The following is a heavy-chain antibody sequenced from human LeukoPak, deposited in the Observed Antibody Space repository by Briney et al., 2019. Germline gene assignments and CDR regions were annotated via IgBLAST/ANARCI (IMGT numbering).Heavy chain of an antibody. Sequence: QPGGSLRLSCAASGFTFSSYAMHWVRQAPGKGLEWVAVISYDGSNKYYADSVKGRFTISRDNSKNTLYLQMNSLRAEDTAVYYCARDPYLGASLRTYHHPSFDYWGQGTLVTVSS. J-gene: IGHJ4*02. D-gene: IGHD1-26*01. CDR2: ISYDGSNK. V-gene: IGHV3-30-3*01. CDR1: GFTFSSYA. CDR3: ARDPYLGASLRTYHHPSFDY.